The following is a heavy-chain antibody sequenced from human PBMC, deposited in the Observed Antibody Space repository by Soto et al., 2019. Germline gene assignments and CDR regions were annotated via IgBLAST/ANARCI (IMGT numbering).Heavy chain of an antibody. CDR3: ARGGGVGVAGSAAFDM. D-gene: IGHD3-16*01. CDR2: INPATGAA. J-gene: IGHJ3*02. V-gene: IGHV1-2*02. CDR1: GYPVTAYY. Sequence: QLHLVQSGAVVKKPGASVTVSCSASGYPVTAYYMHWVRQAPGRGLEWMGGINPATGAAKYTQTFQGRGIMPSGTSTSTVFMELSGLTSEATAVFYFARGGGVGVAGSAAFDMWGQGTLVTVSS.